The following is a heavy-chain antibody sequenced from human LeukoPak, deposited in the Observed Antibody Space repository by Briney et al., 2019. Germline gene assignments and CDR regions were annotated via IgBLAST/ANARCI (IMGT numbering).Heavy chain of an antibody. CDR1: GGSISSGGYY. CDR3: ARLIRATNGMDV. V-gene: IGHV4-31*03. J-gene: IGHJ6*02. D-gene: IGHD1-26*01. Sequence: PSQTLSLTCTVSGGSISSGGYYWSWIRQHPGKGLEWIGYIYYSGSTYYNPSLKNRVTISVDRSKNQFSLKLSSVTAADTAVYYCARLIRATNGMDVWGQGTTVTVSS. CDR2: IYYSGST.